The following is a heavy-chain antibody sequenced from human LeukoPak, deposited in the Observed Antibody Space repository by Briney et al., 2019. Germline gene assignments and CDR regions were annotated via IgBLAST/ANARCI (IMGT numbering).Heavy chain of an antibody. CDR1: GYTFTSYW. Sequence: AGESLKISCKVSGYTFTSYWIGWVRQIPGKGLEWVGIIFPGDSDTRYSPSFQGQVTISADKSISTAYLQWISLKASDTAMYYCARSYDILTGLDYWGQGTLVTVSS. CDR3: ARSYDILTGLDY. CDR2: IFPGDSDT. D-gene: IGHD3-9*01. V-gene: IGHV5-51*01. J-gene: IGHJ4*02.